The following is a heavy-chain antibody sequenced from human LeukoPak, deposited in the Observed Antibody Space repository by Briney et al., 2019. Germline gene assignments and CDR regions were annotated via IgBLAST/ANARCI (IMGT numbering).Heavy chain of an antibody. D-gene: IGHD1-26*01. CDR3: ARVTGSYFPFDY. CDR1: GFTFSSYS. Sequence: KSGGSLRLSCAASGFTFSSYSMNWVRQAPGKGLEWVSSISSSSSYIYYADSVKGRFTISRDNAKNSLYLQMNSLRAEDTAVYYCARVTGSYFPFDYWGQGTLVTVSS. CDR2: ISSSSSYI. V-gene: IGHV3-21*04. J-gene: IGHJ4*02.